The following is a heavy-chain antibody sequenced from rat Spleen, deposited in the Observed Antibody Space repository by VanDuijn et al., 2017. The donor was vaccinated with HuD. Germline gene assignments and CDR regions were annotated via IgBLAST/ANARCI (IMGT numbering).Heavy chain of an antibody. Sequence: EVQLVESGGDLVQPGRSVKLSCAASGFTFSSFPMAWVRQAPTRGLEWVATISTRGGSTYYRDSVKGRFTVSRDNAKSTLYLQMDSLRSEDTATHYCTRHAYYDGYYHWYFDFWGPGTMVTVSS. CDR3: TRHAYYDGYYHWYFDF. CDR1: GFTFSSFP. D-gene: IGHD1-12*03. J-gene: IGHJ1*01. V-gene: IGHV5-46*01. CDR2: ISTRGGST.